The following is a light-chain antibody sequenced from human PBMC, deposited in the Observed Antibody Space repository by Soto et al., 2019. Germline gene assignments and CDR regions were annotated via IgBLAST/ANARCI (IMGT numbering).Light chain of an antibody. J-gene: IGKJ3*01. Sequence: EIVLTQSPATLSLSPGERATLSCRASQSVRSYLAWYQQKPGQAPRLLIYDASRRATDIPARFSGSGSGTDFTLTISSLEAEDFAVYYCQQRSNWPLVTFGPGTKVDIK. CDR3: QQRSNWPLVT. V-gene: IGKV3-11*01. CDR2: DAS. CDR1: QSVRSY.